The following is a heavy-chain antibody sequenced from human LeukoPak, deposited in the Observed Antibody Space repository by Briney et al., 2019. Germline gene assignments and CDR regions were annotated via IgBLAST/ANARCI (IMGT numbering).Heavy chain of an antibody. D-gene: IGHD3-10*01. J-gene: IGHJ4*02. Sequence: PSETLSLTCTVSGGSINTPNYYWGWIRQTPGKGLEWIGNIFYSGGTYYSPSLTSRVTISLDTSRNQFSLKLNSVTAADTAVYYCARIKYYYGSGSYYNQEGFDYWGQGTLVTVSS. V-gene: IGHV4-39*07. CDR1: GGSINTPNYY. CDR2: IFYSGGT. CDR3: ARIKYYYGSGSYYNQEGFDY.